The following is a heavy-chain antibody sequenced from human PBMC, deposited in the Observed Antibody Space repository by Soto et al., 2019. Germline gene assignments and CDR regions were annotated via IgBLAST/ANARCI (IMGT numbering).Heavy chain of an antibody. Sequence: SETLSLTCTVSGGSISGSSYYWGWIRQPPGKGPECIGSVHYSGSTDYNPSLKSRVTISVDTSKNQFSLKLTSVTAADTAVYFCASFSGATYGDYGGDINYCGQGTLVTVST. V-gene: IGHV4-39*01. D-gene: IGHD4-17*01. CDR2: VHYSGST. J-gene: IGHJ4*02. CDR3: ASFSGATYGDYGGDINY. CDR1: GGSISGSSYY.